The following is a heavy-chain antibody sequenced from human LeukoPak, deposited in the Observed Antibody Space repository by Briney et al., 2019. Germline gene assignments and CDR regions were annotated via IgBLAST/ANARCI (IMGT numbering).Heavy chain of an antibody. CDR2: IYYSGST. CDR1: GGSISSYY. D-gene: IGHD2-2*01. J-gene: IGHJ4*02. CDR3: AREVVSAAMEGFDY. Sequence: SETLSLTCTVSGGSISSYYWSWIRQPPGKGLEWIGYIYYSGSTNYNPSLKSRVTISVDTSKNQFSPKLSSVTAADTAVYYCAREVVSAAMEGFDYWGQGTLVTVSS. V-gene: IGHV4-59*01.